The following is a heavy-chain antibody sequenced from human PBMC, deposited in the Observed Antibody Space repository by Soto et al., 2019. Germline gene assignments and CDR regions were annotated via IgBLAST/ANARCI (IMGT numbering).Heavy chain of an antibody. J-gene: IGHJ4*02. V-gene: IGHV4-34*01. CDR1: GGSFSGYY. Sequence: QVQLQQWGAGLLKPSETLSLTCAVYGGSFSGYYWNWIRQPPGKGLEWIGEINHSGSTNYNPTLKSRVTISVDTSKNLFSLKLSSVPAADTAVYYCARGWGRIFDYWGQGTLVTVSS. CDR2: INHSGST. CDR3: ARGWGRIFDY. D-gene: IGHD7-27*01.